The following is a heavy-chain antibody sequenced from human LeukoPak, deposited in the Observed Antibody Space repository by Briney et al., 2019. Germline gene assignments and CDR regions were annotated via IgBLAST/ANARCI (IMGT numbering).Heavy chain of an antibody. CDR3: AIIFGSSWYLWFDP. V-gene: IGHV1-2*02. CDR1: RHTFTVWH. CDR2: INPNSGGT. J-gene: IGHJ5*02. D-gene: IGHD6-13*01. Sequence: GASVKVSCKASRHTFTVWHIHWVRQAPGQGLEWMGWINPNSGGTNYAQNFQGRVTMTRDTSVNTLYMELSSLRYDDTAMYYCAIIFGSSWYLWFDPWGRGTLVTVSS.